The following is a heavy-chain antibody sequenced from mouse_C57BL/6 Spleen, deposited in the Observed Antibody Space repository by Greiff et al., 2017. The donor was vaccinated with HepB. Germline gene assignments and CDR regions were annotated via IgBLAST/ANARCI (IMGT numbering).Heavy chain of an antibody. V-gene: IGHV1-78*01. CDR3: AKTAQATTWFAY. D-gene: IGHD3-2*02. Sequence: VKLMESDAELVKPGASVKISCKVSGYTFTDHTIHWMKQRPEQGLEWIGYIYPRDGSTKYNEKFKGKATLTADKSSSTAYMQLNSLTSEDSAVYFCAKTAQATTWFAYWGQGTLVTVSA. J-gene: IGHJ3*01. CDR2: IYPRDGST. CDR1: GYTFTDHT.